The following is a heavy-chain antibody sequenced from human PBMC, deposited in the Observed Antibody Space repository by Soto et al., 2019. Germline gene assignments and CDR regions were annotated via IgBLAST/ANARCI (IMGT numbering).Heavy chain of an antibody. V-gene: IGHV3-20*04. J-gene: IGHJ4*02. Sequence: GALRLSCAAPGFTFDDYGMSWVRQAPGKGLEWVSGINWNGGSTGYADSVKGRFTISRDNAKNSLYLQMNSLRAEDTAVYYCAKRKGITMIVVGPVSYWGQGTLVTVSS. D-gene: IGHD3-22*01. CDR3: AKRKGITMIVVGPVSY. CDR1: GFTFDDYG. CDR2: INWNGGST.